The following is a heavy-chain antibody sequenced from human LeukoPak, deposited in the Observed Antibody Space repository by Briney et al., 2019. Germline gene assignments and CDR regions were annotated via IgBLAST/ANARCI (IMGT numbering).Heavy chain of an antibody. CDR2: INPNSGGT. D-gene: IGHD1-26*01. Sequence: ASVKVSCKASGYTFTDYYMHWVRQAPGQGLEWMGWINPNSGGTNYAQKFQGRVTMTRDTSISTAYMELSRLRSDDTAVYYCARGVHRSPRVGATRDAFDIWGQGTMVTVSS. V-gene: IGHV1-2*02. CDR3: ARGVHRSPRVGATRDAFDI. J-gene: IGHJ3*02. CDR1: GYTFTDYY.